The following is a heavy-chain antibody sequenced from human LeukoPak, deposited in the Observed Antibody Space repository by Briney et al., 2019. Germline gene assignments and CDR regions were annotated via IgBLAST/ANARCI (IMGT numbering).Heavy chain of an antibody. CDR3: ARASRAEYTYGLYHY. CDR2: IFSGGNT. V-gene: IGHV3-53*01. J-gene: IGHJ4*02. Sequence: GGSLRLSCAASGFIVSSNYMSRVRQAPAKGLEWVSAIFSGGNTYYADSVKGRFTISRDNSKNTMYLQMNSLRAEDTAVYYCARASRAEYTYGLYHYWGQGTLVTVSS. CDR1: GFIVSSNY. D-gene: IGHD5-18*01.